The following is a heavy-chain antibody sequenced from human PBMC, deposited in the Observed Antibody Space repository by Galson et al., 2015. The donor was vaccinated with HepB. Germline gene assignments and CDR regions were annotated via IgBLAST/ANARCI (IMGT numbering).Heavy chain of an antibody. CDR2: IKQDGSEK. V-gene: IGHV3-7*03. Sequence: SLRLSCAASGFTFTNYWMTWVRQAPGKGLEWVANIKQDGSEKFYVDSVTGRFTISRDNAKNSLYLQMNSLRAEDTAVYYCARAPDGPDYWGQGTLVTVSS. J-gene: IGHJ4*02. CDR1: GFTFTNYW. CDR3: ARAPDGPDY.